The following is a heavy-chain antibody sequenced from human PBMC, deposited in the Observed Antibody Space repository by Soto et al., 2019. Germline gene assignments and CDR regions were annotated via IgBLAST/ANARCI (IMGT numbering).Heavy chain of an antibody. CDR3: ARRSFDELLPDQSHYNYGMDV. V-gene: IGHV3-53*01. Sequence: PGGSLRLSCAASGFTVSSNYMSWVRQAPGKGLEWVSVIYSGGSTYYADSVKGRFTISRDNYKNTLYLQMNSLRAEDTAADYCARRSFDELLPDQSHYNYGMDVWGQGTTVTVSS. CDR2: IYSGGST. J-gene: IGHJ6*02. D-gene: IGHD3-10*01. CDR1: GFTVSSNY.